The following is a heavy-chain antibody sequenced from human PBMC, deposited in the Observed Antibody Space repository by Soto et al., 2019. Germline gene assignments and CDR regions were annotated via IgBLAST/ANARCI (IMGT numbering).Heavy chain of an antibody. Sequence: SETLSLTCTVSGASISRYYWSWIRQSPGKGLEWIGYLYNTGSTIYNPSLKSRVTISVDTSKNQFSLKMNSVTAADTAVYYCARDLWGYGGFDGYPLDVWGQGTTVTVSS. CDR3: ARDLWGYGGFDGYPLDV. V-gene: IGHV4-59*01. D-gene: IGHD2-21*02. CDR1: GASISRYY. CDR2: LYNTGST. J-gene: IGHJ6*02.